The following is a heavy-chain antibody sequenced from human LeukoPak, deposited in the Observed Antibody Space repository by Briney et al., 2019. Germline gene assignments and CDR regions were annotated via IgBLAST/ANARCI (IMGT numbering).Heavy chain of an antibody. Sequence: PGGSLRLSCAASGFTVSSNYMSWVRQAPGKGLEWVSVIYSGGSTYYADSVKGRFTISRDNSKNTLYLQMNSLRAEDTAVYYCAKALGITVTTPDAFDIWGQGTMVTVSS. CDR2: IYSGGST. CDR1: GFTVSSNY. V-gene: IGHV3-53*01. J-gene: IGHJ3*02. CDR3: AKALGITVTTPDAFDI. D-gene: IGHD4-17*01.